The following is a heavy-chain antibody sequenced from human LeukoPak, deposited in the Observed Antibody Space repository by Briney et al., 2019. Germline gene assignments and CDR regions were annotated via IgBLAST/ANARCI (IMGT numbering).Heavy chain of an antibody. D-gene: IGHD2-2*01. CDR3: ARDPHEVVLAALTHLLNWFDP. V-gene: IGHV3-30-3*01. J-gene: IGHJ5*02. CDR1: GFTFSSYA. Sequence: HPGRSLRLSCAASGFTFSSYAMHWVRQAPGKGLEWVAVISYDGSNKYYADSVKGRFTISRDNSKNTLYLQMNSLRAEDTAVYYCARDPHEVVLAALTHLLNWFDPWGQGTLVTVSS. CDR2: ISYDGSNK.